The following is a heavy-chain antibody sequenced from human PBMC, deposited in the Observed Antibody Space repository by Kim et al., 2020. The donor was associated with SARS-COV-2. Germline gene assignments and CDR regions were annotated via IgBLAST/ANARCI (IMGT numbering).Heavy chain of an antibody. CDR1: GFTFSSYA. Sequence: GGSLRLSCAASGFTFSSYAMSWVRQAPGKGLEWVSAISGSGGSTYYADSVKGRFTISRDNSKNTLYLQMNSLRAEDTAVYYCAKDGSVVVAATSDYWGQGTLVTVSS. J-gene: IGHJ4*02. V-gene: IGHV3-23*01. CDR3: AKDGSVVVAATSDY. D-gene: IGHD2-15*01. CDR2: ISGSGGST.